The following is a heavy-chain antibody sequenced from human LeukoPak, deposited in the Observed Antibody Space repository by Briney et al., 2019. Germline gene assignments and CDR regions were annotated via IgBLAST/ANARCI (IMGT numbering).Heavy chain of an antibody. CDR2: INHSGST. D-gene: IGHD2-21*02. CDR1: GGSFSGYY. Sequence: PSETLSLTCAVYGGSFSGYYWSWIRQPPGKGLEWIGEINHSGSTIYNPSLKSRVTISVDTSKNQFSLKLSSVTAADTAVYYCAYCGGDCYSGAFDIWGQGTMVTVSS. J-gene: IGHJ3*02. CDR3: AYCGGDCYSGAFDI. V-gene: IGHV4-34*01.